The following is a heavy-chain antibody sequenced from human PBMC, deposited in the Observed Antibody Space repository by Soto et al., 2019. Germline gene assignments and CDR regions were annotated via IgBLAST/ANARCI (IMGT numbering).Heavy chain of an antibody. D-gene: IGHD3-10*01. CDR2: INHSGST. V-gene: IGHV4-34*01. Sequence: PSETLSLTCAVYGGSFSGYYWSWIRQPPGKGLEWIGKINHSGSTNYNPSLKSRVTISVDTSKNQFSLKLSSVTAADTAVYYCARVWSNNWFDPWGQGTLVTVSS. CDR1: GGSFSGYY. CDR3: ARVWSNNWFDP. J-gene: IGHJ5*02.